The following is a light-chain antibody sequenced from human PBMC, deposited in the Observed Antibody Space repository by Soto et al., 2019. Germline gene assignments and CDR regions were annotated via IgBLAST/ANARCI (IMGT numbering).Light chain of an antibody. CDR1: SSNIGSNT. CDR3: AAWDDSLNGYV. Sequence: QSVLTQPPSASGTPGQMVTISCSGSSSNIGSNTVNWYQQLPGTAPKLLIYSNNQRPSGVPDRFSGSKSGTSASLAISGLQSEDEADYYCAAWDDSLNGYVFGTGTKVTLL. J-gene: IGLJ1*01. V-gene: IGLV1-44*01. CDR2: SNN.